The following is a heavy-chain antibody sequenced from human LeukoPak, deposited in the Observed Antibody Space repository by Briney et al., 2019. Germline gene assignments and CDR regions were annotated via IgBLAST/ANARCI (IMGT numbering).Heavy chain of an antibody. J-gene: IGHJ4*02. D-gene: IGHD1-26*01. V-gene: IGHV4-34*01. CDR3: VRDRELGY. CDR1: GGSFSGYY. CDR2: INHSGST. Sequence: PSETLSLTCAVYGGSFSGYYWSWIRQPPGKGLEWIGEINHSGSTNYNPSLKSRVTISVDTSKNQFSLKLSSVTAADTAVYYCVRDRELGYWGQGTLVTVSS.